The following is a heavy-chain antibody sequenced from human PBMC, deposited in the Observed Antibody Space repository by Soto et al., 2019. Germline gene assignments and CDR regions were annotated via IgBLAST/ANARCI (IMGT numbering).Heavy chain of an antibody. D-gene: IGHD3-16*01. CDR3: VMVDNYVTPTPQDV. J-gene: IGHJ6*02. Sequence: QVQLVQSGDEVKKPGASVKVSCKASGYIFVNYGIAWVRQAPGQGLEWMGWISPYTGNTHSATKIQGRLTMTTATSKSTAYMDLGSLTSDDTAVYYCVMVDNYVTPTPQDVWGQGTTVTVSS. CDR1: GYIFVNYG. V-gene: IGHV1-18*01. CDR2: ISPYTGNT.